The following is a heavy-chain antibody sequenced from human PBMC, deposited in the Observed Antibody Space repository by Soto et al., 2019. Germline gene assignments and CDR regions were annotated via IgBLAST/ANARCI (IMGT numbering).Heavy chain of an antibody. D-gene: IGHD6-19*01. CDR3: ATGTSGWYRLNY. CDR2: FDPEDGET. CDR1: GYTLTELS. Sequence: ASVKVSCKVSGYTLTELSMHWVRQAPGKGLEWMGGFDPEDGETIYAQKFQGRVTMTEDTSTDTAYMELSSLRSEDTAVYCCATGTSGWYRLNYWGQGTLVTVSS. J-gene: IGHJ4*02. V-gene: IGHV1-24*01.